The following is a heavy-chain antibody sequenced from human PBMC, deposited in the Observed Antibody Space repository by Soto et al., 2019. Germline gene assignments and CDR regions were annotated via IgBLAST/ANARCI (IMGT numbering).Heavy chain of an antibody. CDR3: ARGRQQLADFYY. Sequence: SETLSLTCAVYGGSFSGYYWSWIRQPPGKGLEWIGEINHSGSTNYNPSLKSRVTISVDTSKNQFSLKLSSVTAADTAVYYCARGRQQLADFYYWGQGTLVTVSS. CDR2: INHSGST. CDR1: GGSFSGYY. J-gene: IGHJ4*02. D-gene: IGHD6-13*01. V-gene: IGHV4-34*01.